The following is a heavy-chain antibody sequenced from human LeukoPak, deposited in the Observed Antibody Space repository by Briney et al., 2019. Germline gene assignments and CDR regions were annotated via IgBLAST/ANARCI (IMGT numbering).Heavy chain of an antibody. CDR1: GGSISSRSHF. V-gene: IGHV4-39*01. D-gene: IGHD2-15*01. Sequence: SETLSLTCSVSGGSISSRSHFWCWIRQPPGKGLEWLGSIYYSGSTSYNPSLKRRVTISVDTSKNQFSLKLSAVTAADTAVYYGARRIDLGGSTFDYWGQGALVTVSS. CDR3: ARRIDLGGSTFDY. CDR2: IYYSGST. J-gene: IGHJ4*02.